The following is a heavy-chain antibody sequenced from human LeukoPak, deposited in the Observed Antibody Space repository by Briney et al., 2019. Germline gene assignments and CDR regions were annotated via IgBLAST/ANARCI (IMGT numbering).Heavy chain of an antibody. V-gene: IGHV1-46*01. CDR1: GYTFTSYY. CDR2: INPSGGST. D-gene: IGHD5-12*01. J-gene: IGHJ6*02. Sequence: ASVKVSCKASGYTFTSYYMHWVRQAPGQGLEWMGIINPSGGSTSYAQKFQGRVTMTRDMSTSTVYMELSSLRSEDTAVYYCARDMTVVATWDYYYYGMDVWGQGTTVTVSS. CDR3: ARDMTVVATWDYYYYGMDV.